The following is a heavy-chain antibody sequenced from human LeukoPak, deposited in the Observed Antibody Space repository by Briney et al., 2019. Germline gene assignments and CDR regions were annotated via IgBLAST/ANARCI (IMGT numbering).Heavy chain of an antibody. Sequence: GGSLRLSCAASGFTFSSYSMNRVRQAPGKGLEWVSSISSSSSYIYYADSVKGRFTISRDNAKNSLYLQMNSLRAEDTAVYYCARSIAVAGGLDYWGQGTLVTVS. J-gene: IGHJ4*02. CDR1: GFTFSSYS. D-gene: IGHD6-19*01. V-gene: IGHV3-21*01. CDR3: ARSIAVAGGLDY. CDR2: ISSSSSYI.